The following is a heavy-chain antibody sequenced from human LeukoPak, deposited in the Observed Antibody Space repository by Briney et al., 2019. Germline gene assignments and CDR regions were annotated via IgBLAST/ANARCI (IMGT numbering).Heavy chain of an antibody. V-gene: IGHV4-4*07. J-gene: IGHJ4*02. Sequence: SETLSLTCTASGGSISGYYWSWIRQPPGKGLEWIGRIHRSGGTNHNPSLKSRVTMSVDTSKNQFSLKLSSVTAADTAVYYCATRYSGYDYGTYYFDYWGQGTLVTVSS. CDR3: ATRYSGYDYGTYYFDY. D-gene: IGHD5-12*01. CDR1: GGSISGYY. CDR2: IHRSGGT.